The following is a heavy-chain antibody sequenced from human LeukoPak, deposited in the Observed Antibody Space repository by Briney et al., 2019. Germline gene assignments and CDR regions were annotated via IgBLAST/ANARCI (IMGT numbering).Heavy chain of an antibody. CDR3: AREVYYVGSGYYHPGGFDY. CDR2: ISSSGSTI. D-gene: IGHD3-22*01. CDR1: GFTFSSYE. Sequence: GGSLRLSCAASGFTFSSYEMNWVRQAPGKGLEWVSYISSSGSTIYYADSVKGRFTISRDNAKNSLYLQMNSLRAEDTAVYYCAREVYYVGSGYYHPGGFDYWGQGTLVTVSS. V-gene: IGHV3-48*03. J-gene: IGHJ4*02.